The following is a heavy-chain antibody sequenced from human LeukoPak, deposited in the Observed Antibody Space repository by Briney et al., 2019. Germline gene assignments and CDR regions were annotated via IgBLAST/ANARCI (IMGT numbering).Heavy chain of an antibody. D-gene: IGHD4/OR15-4a*01. V-gene: IGHV3-7*01. CDR1: GFIFSNFY. CDR3: ARRKEVQTTFDC. Sequence: GGSLRLSCVASGFIFSNFYMGWVRQAPGKGLEWVANIKEDGSETHYVDSVKGRFTISRDKAKNPLDLQMNSLRAEDTAVYYCARRKEVQTTFDCWGQGTLVTVSS. J-gene: IGHJ4*02. CDR2: IKEDGSET.